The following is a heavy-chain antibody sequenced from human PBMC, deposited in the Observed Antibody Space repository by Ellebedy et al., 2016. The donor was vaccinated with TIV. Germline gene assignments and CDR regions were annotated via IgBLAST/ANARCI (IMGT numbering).Heavy chain of an antibody. CDR2: IWYDGSNK. D-gene: IGHD3-22*01. Sequence: PGGSLRLSCAASGFTFSTYGMHWVRQAPGKGLEWVAVIWYDGSNKYYADSVKGRFTISRDNSKNTLYLQMNSLRAEDTAVYYCASHPDHNYYDSSGYDWYFDLWGRGTLVTVSS. CDR3: ASHPDHNYYDSSGYDWYFDL. V-gene: IGHV3-30*19. J-gene: IGHJ2*01. CDR1: GFTFSTYG.